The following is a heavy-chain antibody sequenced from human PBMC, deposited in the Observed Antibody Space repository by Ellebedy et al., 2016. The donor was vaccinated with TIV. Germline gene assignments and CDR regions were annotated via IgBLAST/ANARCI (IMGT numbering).Heavy chain of an antibody. Sequence: PGGSLRLSCAASGFSFRSYWMSWVRQAPGKGLEWVANIYQDGSETYYVDSVKGRFTISRDNAKNSLYLQMNSLRVDDTAVYFCARRGSYGDYAVQVNNWFASWGQGTLVTVSS. CDR2: IYQDGSET. V-gene: IGHV3-7*01. D-gene: IGHD4-17*01. J-gene: IGHJ5*01. CDR3: ARRGSYGDYAVQVNNWFAS. CDR1: GFSFRSYW.